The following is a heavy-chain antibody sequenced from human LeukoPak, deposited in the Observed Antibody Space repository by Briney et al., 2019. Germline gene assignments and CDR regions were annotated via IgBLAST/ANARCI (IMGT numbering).Heavy chain of an antibody. CDR2: ISGSGGST. CDR1: GFTFSSFA. CDR3: AKATYYYDSSGYYYYFDY. V-gene: IGHV3-23*01. D-gene: IGHD3-22*01. Sequence: GGSLRLSCAASGFTFSSFAMSWVRQAPGKGLEWVSSISGSGGSTFYADSVKGRFTISRDNSKNTLYLQMNSLRAEDTAVYYCAKATYYYDSSGYYYYFDYWGQGTLVTVS. J-gene: IGHJ4*02.